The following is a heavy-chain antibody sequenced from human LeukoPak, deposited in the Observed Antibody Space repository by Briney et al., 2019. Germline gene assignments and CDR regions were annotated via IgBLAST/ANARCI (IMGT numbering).Heavy chain of an antibody. CDR1: GGSISSSSYY. Sequence: PSETLSLTCTVSGGSISSSSYYWGWIRQPPGKGLEWIGSIYYSGSTYYNPSLKSRVTISVDTSKNQFSLKLSSVTAADTAVYSCARIDYGGNYFDYWGQGTLVTVFS. D-gene: IGHD4-23*01. V-gene: IGHV4-39*07. CDR2: IYYSGST. CDR3: ARIDYGGNYFDY. J-gene: IGHJ4*02.